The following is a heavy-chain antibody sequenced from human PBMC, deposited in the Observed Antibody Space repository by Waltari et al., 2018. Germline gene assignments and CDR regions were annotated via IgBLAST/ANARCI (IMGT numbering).Heavy chain of an antibody. V-gene: IGHV1-3*04. D-gene: IGHD6-13*01. J-gene: IGHJ4*02. Sequence: QVQLVQSGAEVKKPGASVKVSCMTSGYTFTSHGMHWVRQAPGQRPEWMGWINTGNGDTRYSQKFHIRVTVTTDTSASTVSVELSSLTSEDTAVYYCARGVHSTACIVDYWGQGTLVTVSS. CDR1: GYTFTSHG. CDR2: INTGNGDT. CDR3: ARGVHSTACIVDY.